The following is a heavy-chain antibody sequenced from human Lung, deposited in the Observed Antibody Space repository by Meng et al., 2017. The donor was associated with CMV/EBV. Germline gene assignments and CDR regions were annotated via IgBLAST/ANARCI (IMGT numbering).Heavy chain of an antibody. J-gene: IGHJ6*02. Sequence: SVXVSXXASGYTFTSYGISWVRQAPGQGLEWMGWISAYNGNTNYAQKLQGRVTMTTDTSTSTAYMELRSLRSDDTAVYYCAISPGGPYDFWSGYFSYGMDVWGQGTXVTVSS. CDR2: ISAYNGNT. D-gene: IGHD3-3*01. CDR1: GYTFTSYG. V-gene: IGHV1-18*01. CDR3: AISPGGPYDFWSGYFSYGMDV.